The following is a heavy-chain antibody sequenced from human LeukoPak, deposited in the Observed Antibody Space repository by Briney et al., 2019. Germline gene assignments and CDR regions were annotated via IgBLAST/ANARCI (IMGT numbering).Heavy chain of an antibody. CDR1: GFTFSSYG. Sequence: TGGSLRLSCAASGFTFSSYGMSWVRQAPGRGLEWVSGISGDGYITYYADSVKGRFTISRDTSKNTLYLQMDSLRAEDTAVYYCATYSISPDSMFGDYFDHWGQGTLVTVSS. CDR2: ISGDGYIT. J-gene: IGHJ4*02. CDR3: ATYSISPDSMFGDYFDH. V-gene: IGHV3-23*01. D-gene: IGHD3-16*01.